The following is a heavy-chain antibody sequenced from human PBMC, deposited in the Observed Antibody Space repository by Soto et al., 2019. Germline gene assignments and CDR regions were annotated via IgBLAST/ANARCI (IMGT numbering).Heavy chain of an antibody. J-gene: IGHJ6*02. D-gene: IGHD3-10*01. CDR3: ARQPGILWFGMDV. CDR1: GFTFSSYG. V-gene: IGHV3-33*01. Sequence: GGSLRLSCAASGFTFSSYGMHWVRQAPGKGLEWVAVIWYDGSNKYYADSVKGRFTISRDNSKNTLYLQMNSLRAEDTAVYYCARQPGILWFGMDVWGQGTTVTVSS. CDR2: IWYDGSNK.